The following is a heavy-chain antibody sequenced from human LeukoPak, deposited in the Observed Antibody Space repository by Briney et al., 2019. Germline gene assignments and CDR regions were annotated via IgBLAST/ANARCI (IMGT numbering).Heavy chain of an antibody. J-gene: IGHJ4*02. CDR1: GFTFSSYT. CDR3: ARDRGGRVVVTATYFDS. CDR2: INSGSNYI. V-gene: IGHV3-21*01. Sequence: GGSLRLSCAASGFTFSSYTINWVRQPPGKGLEWVASINSGSNYIFYADSVKGRFTISRDDGKNSLSLQMNSLRAEDTAVYYCARDRGGRVVVTATYFDSWGQGTLVTVSS. D-gene: IGHD2-21*02.